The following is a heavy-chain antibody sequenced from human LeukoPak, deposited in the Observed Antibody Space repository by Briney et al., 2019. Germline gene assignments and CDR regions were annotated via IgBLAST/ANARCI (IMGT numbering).Heavy chain of an antibody. D-gene: IGHD6-25*01. V-gene: IGHV3-21*01. J-gene: IGHJ6*03. CDR1: TFSFSDFR. CDR3: ASDGSGFYYYYDMDV. Sequence: GGSLRLSSAASTFSFSDFRMNLVRQAPGKGLEWVASISTHSTYTFYADSVKGRFTISRDNRKNILYLQMSSLGVDDTAGYYCASDGSGFYYYYDMDVWGKGTTVTVSS. CDR2: ISTHSTYT.